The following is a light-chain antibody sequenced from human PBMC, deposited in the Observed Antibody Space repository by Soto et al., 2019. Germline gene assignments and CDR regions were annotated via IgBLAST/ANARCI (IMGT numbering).Light chain of an antibody. CDR2: SAS. Sequence: EIELTQSPGTLSLSAGERVTISCPASQSVSNNYLAWYQQKPGQAPRLLIYSASNRETGIPYRFSGSGSGTEFTLTISSLQPDDFAVYYCQQYSSDSVTFGGGTKVDIK. J-gene: IGKJ4*01. CDR1: QSVSNNY. CDR3: QQYSSDSVT. V-gene: IGKV3-20*01.